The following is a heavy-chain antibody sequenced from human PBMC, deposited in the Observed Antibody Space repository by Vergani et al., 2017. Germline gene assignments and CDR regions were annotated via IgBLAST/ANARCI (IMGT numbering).Heavy chain of an antibody. CDR3: AIVTECYDSSGYCLDY. J-gene: IGHJ4*02. Sequence: QVQLVQSGSEVRKPGASVKVSCQVSGYSLTELTIHWVRQAPGKGLEWMGGFDPEHGEVTFAHHIQGRVTMTEDRSTDTAYMELSSLRPEDTALYYCAIVTECYDSSGYCLDYWGQGTLVTVSS. D-gene: IGHD3-22*01. V-gene: IGHV1-24*01. CDR1: GYSLTELT. CDR2: FDPEHGEV.